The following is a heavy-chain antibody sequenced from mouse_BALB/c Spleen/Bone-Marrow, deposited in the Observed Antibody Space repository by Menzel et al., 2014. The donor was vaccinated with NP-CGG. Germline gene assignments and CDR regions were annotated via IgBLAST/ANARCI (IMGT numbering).Heavy chain of an antibody. CDR1: GFTFSSYG. D-gene: IGHD2-1*01. V-gene: IGHV5-6-3*01. Sequence: EVHLVESGGGLVQPGGSLKLSCAASGFTFSSYGMSWVRQTPDKRLELVATINSNGGSTYYPDSVKGRFTISRDNAKNTLYLQMSSLKSEDTAMYYCARPYGNWYFDVWGAGTTVTASS. J-gene: IGHJ1*01. CDR3: ARPYGNWYFDV. CDR2: INSNGGST.